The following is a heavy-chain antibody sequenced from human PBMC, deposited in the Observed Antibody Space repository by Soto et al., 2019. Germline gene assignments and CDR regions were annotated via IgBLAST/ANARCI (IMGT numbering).Heavy chain of an antibody. CDR1: GGSISGYY. CDR3: TRDGDGRMTTNPYYYYGMDV. V-gene: IGHV4-59*01. Sequence: ASETLSLTCTVSGGSISGYYWSWIRQPPGKGLEWIGNVYYSAGAKYNPSVKRRVSISVDTSKNQFSLNLSSVTAADTAVYYCTRDGDGRMTTNPYYYYGMDVWGPGITVTVSS. CDR2: VYYSAGA. J-gene: IGHJ6*02. D-gene: IGHD2-21*02.